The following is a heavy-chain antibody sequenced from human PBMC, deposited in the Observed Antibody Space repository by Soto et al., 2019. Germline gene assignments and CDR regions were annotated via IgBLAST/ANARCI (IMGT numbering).Heavy chain of an antibody. CDR3: ARGIVGVYYGMDV. D-gene: IGHD2-8*01. CDR2: ISYDGSNK. V-gene: IGHV3-30-3*01. Sequence: QVQLVESGGGVVQPGRSLRLSCAASGFTFSSYAMHWVRQAPGKGLEWVAVISYDGSNKYYADSVKGRFTISRDNSKNTLYLQMNSLRAEDTAVYYCARGIVGVYYGMDVWGQGTTVTVSS. J-gene: IGHJ6*02. CDR1: GFTFSSYA.